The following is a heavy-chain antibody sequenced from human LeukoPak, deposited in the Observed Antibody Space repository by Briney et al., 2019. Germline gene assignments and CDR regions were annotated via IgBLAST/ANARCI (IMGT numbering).Heavy chain of an antibody. CDR1: GFTVSSNY. V-gene: IGHV3-53*01. CDR2: IYSGGST. J-gene: IGHJ4*02. CDR3: ARAPPGRDLLGGFDF. D-gene: IGHD2-15*01. Sequence: GGSLRLSCAASGFTVSSNYMSWVRQAPGKGLEWVSLIYSGGSTYYADSVKGRFTISRDNARNSLYLQMNSLRAEDTAVYYCARAPPGRDLLGGFDFWGQGIRVTVSS.